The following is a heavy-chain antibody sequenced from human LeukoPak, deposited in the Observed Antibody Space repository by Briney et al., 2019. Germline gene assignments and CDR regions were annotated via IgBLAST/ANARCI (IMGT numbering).Heavy chain of an antibody. D-gene: IGHD3-22*01. CDR2: INPSGGST. J-gene: IGHJ4*02. CDR3: AREGPGGYYDSSGXLIFDY. Sequence: ASVKVSCKASGYTFTSYYMHWVRQAPGQGLEWMGIINPSGGSTSYAQKFQGRVTMTRDTSTSTVYMELSSLRSEDTAVYYCAREGPGGYYDSSGXLIFDYWGQGTLVTVSS. CDR1: GYTFTSYY. V-gene: IGHV1-46*01.